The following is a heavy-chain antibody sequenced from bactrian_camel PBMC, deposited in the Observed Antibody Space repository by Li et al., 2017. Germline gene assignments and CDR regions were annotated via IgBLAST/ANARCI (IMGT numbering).Heavy chain of an antibody. J-gene: IGHJ4*01. CDR2: IRKDGTT. Sequence: HVQLVESGGGSVQAGGSLKLSCAASGYIFNICAMGWYRQAPGKERELASIIRKDGTTTYADSVKGRFTISQDNSKKTVYLQVNSLKTEDTAVYYCAAVINAICVVFGGDSPPNYWGQGTQVTVS. CDR3: AAVINAICVVFGGDSPPNY. D-gene: IGHD7*01. V-gene: IGHV3S53*01. CDR1: GYIFNICA.